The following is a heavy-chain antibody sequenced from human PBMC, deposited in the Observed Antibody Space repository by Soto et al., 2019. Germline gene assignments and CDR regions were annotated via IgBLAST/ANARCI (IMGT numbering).Heavy chain of an antibody. J-gene: IGHJ4*02. Sequence: ASVKVSCKASGYTFTSYDINWVRQATGQGLEWMGWMNPNSGNTGYAQKFQGRVTMTRNTSISTAYMELSSLRSEDTAVYYCARSANQPLGDYVGYNYWGQGTLVTVSS. CDR2: MNPNSGNT. V-gene: IGHV1-8*01. CDR3: ARSANQPLGDYVGYNY. CDR1: GYTFTSYD. D-gene: IGHD4-17*01.